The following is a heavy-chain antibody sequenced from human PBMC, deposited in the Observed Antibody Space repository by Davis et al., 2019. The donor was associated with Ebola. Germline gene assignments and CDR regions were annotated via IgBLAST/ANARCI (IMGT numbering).Heavy chain of an antibody. CDR3: ARSIIEVPAALGF. Sequence: GPLRLSCSVSGGSFSGHFWSWLRQSPGKGPEWIAELNHSGNIHYNGALEGRATISVDTSKNHFSLKLTSVTAADTAVYYCARSIIEVPAALGFWGQGTMVTIS. CDR2: LNHSGNI. CDR1: GGSFSGHF. J-gene: IGHJ3*01. V-gene: IGHV4-34*01. D-gene: IGHD2-2*01.